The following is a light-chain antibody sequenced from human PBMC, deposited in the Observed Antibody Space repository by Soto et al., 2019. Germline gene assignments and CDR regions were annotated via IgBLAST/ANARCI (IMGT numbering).Light chain of an antibody. CDR3: QQCNNWPLT. CDR1: QSVSSN. CDR2: VAS. J-gene: IGKJ1*01. V-gene: IGKV3-15*01. Sequence: EIVMTQSPDTLSVSPGERATLSCRASQSVSSNLVWYQQKPGQAPRLLIYVASTRATGIPDRFSGSGSGTEFTLSISSLQSEDFAVYYCQQCNNWPLTFGQGTVVEIK.